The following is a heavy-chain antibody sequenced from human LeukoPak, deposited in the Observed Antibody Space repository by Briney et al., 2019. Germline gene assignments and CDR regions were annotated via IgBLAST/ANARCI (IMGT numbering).Heavy chain of an antibody. V-gene: IGHV1-18*01. D-gene: IGHD3-10*01. CDR2: IRAYNGNT. CDR1: GYTFTSYG. Sequence: ASVKVSCKASGYTFTSYGISWVRQAPGQGLEGMGWIRAYNGNTNYAQKLQGRVTMTTDTSTSTAYMELRSLRSDDTAVYYCARGNVLLWFGELFSNYWYFDLWGRGTLVTVSS. CDR3: ARGNVLLWFGELFSNYWYFDL. J-gene: IGHJ2*01.